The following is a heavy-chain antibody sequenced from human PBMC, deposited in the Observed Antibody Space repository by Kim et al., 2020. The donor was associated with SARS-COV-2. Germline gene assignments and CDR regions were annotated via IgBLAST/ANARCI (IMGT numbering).Heavy chain of an antibody. V-gene: IGHV4-39*01. D-gene: IGHD3-22*01. CDR3: ARFTMIVVVNSRGFDY. Sequence: SLRSRVTRSVDTSKNQFSLKLSSVTAADTAVYYCARFTMIVVVNSRGFDYWGQGTLVTVSS. J-gene: IGHJ4*02.